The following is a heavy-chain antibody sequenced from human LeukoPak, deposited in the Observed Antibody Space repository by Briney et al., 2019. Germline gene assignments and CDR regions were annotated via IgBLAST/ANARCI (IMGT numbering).Heavy chain of an antibody. CDR2: IYYSGST. J-gene: IGHJ4*02. Sequence: ETLSLTCTVSGGSISSYYWSWIRQPPGKGLEWIGYIYYSGSTNYNPSLKSRVTISVDTSKNQFSLKLSSVTAADTAVYYCARALYGGPFDYWGQGTLVTVSS. V-gene: IGHV4-59*08. CDR1: GGSISSYY. D-gene: IGHD4-23*01. CDR3: ARALYGGPFDY.